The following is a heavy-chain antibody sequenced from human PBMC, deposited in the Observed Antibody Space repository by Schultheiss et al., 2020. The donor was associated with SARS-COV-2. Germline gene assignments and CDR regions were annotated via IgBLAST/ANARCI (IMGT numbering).Heavy chain of an antibody. J-gene: IGHJ4*02. Sequence: GGSLRLSCAASGFTFSSYAMSWVRQAPGKGLEWVSAISGSGGSTYYADSVKGRFTISRDNSKNTLYLQMNSLRAEDTAVYYCARDSNYYDSSVEIYFDYWGQGTLVTVSS. D-gene: IGHD3-22*01. CDR3: ARDSNYYDSSVEIYFDY. CDR2: ISGSGGST. V-gene: IGHV3-23*01. CDR1: GFTFSSYA.